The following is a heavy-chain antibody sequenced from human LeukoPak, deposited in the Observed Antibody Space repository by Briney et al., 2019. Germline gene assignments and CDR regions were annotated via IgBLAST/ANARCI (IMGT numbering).Heavy chain of an antibody. V-gene: IGHV3-23*01. CDR3: ARVDRGNYNS. CDR1: GFRFSSYV. J-gene: IGHJ4*02. CDR2: IDGSDGAS. Sequence: GGSLRLSCAASGFRFSSYVMSWVRQAPGKGLEYVSSIDGSDGASYYADSVRGRFTISRDNSKNTLFVQMNSLRVEDTAVYCARVDRGNYNSGGQGTLLTVSS. D-gene: IGHD1-7*01.